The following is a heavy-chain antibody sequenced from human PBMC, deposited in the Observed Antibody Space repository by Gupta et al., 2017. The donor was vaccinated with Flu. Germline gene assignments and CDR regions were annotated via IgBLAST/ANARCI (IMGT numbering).Heavy chain of an antibody. Sequence: QVQLVQSGSEVKKPGASVKVSCKASGYTFTSYHIAWARQAPGQGLEWMGWISVYNGIENEMRKCRDRVIITADTATTKYHMEVRGLKSDETDVYYCARVMAVTPRQWLDPWGQGTLVNVSS. CDR3: ARVMAVTPRQWLDP. D-gene: IGHD5-12*01. CDR1: GYTFTSYH. V-gene: IGHV1-18*01. CDR2: ISVYNGIE. J-gene: IGHJ5*02.